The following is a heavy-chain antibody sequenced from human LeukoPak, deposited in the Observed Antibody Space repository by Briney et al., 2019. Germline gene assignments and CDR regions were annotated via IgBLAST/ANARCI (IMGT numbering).Heavy chain of an antibody. V-gene: IGHV3-66*01. J-gene: IGHJ4*02. Sequence: HTGGSLRLSCAVSGLLVRTNYMAWVRQAPGKGLEWVSVIYSAGSTYYADSVKGRFIISRDNSKNMLYLQMNSLRIEDTAVYYCAKSIAYWDYWGQGTLVTVSS. CDR1: GLLVRTNY. CDR2: IYSAGST. CDR3: AKSIAYWDY.